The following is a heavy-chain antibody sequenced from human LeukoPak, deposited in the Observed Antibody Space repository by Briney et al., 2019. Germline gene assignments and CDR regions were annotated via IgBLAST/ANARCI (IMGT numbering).Heavy chain of an antibody. J-gene: IGHJ4*02. CDR2: ISAYNGNT. D-gene: IGHD3-10*01. CDR1: GYTFTSYG. Sequence: ASVKVSCKASGYTFTSYGITWVRQAPGQGLEWMGWISAYNGNTNYAQKVQGRVTMTTDTSTSAAYMELRSLRSDDTAVYYCARVSHYYGSEIEYWGQGTLVTVS. V-gene: IGHV1-18*01. CDR3: ARVSHYYGSEIEY.